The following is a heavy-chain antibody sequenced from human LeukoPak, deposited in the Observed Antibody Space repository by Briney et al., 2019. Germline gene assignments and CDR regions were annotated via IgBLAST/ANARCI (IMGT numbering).Heavy chain of an antibody. D-gene: IGHD1-1*01. CDR3: ARDGYNSANGIDV. V-gene: IGHV3-21*01. Sequence: GGALRLSCAASGFIFSSYNMNWVRQAPGKGLEWVSSVSSSSNYIYYADSVKGRFTISRDNAKSSLSLQMNSLTAEDTAVYFCARDGYNSANGIDVWGQGTMVTVSS. CDR2: VSSSSNYI. J-gene: IGHJ3*01. CDR1: GFIFSSYN.